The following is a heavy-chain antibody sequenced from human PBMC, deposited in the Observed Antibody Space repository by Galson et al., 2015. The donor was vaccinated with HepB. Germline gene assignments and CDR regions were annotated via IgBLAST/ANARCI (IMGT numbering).Heavy chain of an antibody. CDR2: SSGSGGST. J-gene: IGHJ3*02. Sequence: SLRLSCAVSGFTFRRYGMSWVRQAPGKGLGWVSGSSGSGGSTYYADSVQGRFSISRGKSKNTLYLQMNSLRADATAVYFCAIANGMHPPSVGYDAHDIRGQQTKVTVSS. V-gene: IGHV3-23*01. D-gene: IGHD1-26*01. CDR3: AIANGMHPPSVGYDAHDI. CDR1: GFTFRRYG.